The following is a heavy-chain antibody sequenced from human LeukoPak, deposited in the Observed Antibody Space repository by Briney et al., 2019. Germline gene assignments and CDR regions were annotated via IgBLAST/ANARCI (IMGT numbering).Heavy chain of an antibody. V-gene: IGHV1-69*04. D-gene: IGHD2-21*02. CDR3: ARGHSKGDHDAFDI. J-gene: IGHJ3*02. CDR2: IIPILGIA. Sequence: SVKVSCKASGYTFTSYGISWVRQAPGQGLEWMGRIIPILGIANYAQKFQGRVTITADKSTSTAYMELSSLRSEDTAVYYCARGHSKGDHDAFDIWGQGTMVTVSS. CDR1: GYTFTSYG.